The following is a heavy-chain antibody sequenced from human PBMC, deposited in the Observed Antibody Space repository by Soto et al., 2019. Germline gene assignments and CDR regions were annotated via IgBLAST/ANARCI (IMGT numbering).Heavy chain of an antibody. CDR1: GFTFSSYA. CDR3: AEDFPARYCSGGSCSDNGMDV. Sequence: QSGGSLRLSCAASGFTFSSYAMSWVRQAPGKGLEWVSAISGSGGSTYYADSVKGRFTISRDNSKNTLYLQMNSLRAEDTAVYYCAEDFPARYCSGGSCSDNGMDVWGQGTTVTVSS. V-gene: IGHV3-23*01. J-gene: IGHJ6*02. D-gene: IGHD2-15*01. CDR2: ISGSGGST.